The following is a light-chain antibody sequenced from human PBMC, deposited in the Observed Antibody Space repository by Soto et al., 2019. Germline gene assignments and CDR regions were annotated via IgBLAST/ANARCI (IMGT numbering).Light chain of an antibody. CDR3: KYYDSLPRT. Sequence: EIVLTQSPGTLSLSPGERGTLSCRASQSVSSNYLAWYQQNPGQAPRLLIYSAFSRATGIPDRFSGSGSGTDFTLPSSRLEPEDFAVYYCKYYDSLPRTFGRGHQVEIK. CDR2: SAF. CDR1: QSVSSNY. J-gene: IGKJ1*01. V-gene: IGKV3-20*01.